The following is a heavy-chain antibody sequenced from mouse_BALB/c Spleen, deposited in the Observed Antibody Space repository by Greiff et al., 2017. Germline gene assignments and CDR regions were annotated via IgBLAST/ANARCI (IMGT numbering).Heavy chain of an antibody. CDR2: ISSGSSTI. CDR1: GFTFSSFG. J-gene: IGHJ3*01. V-gene: IGHV5-17*02. Sequence: EVQGVESGGGLVQPGGSRKLSCAASGFTFSSFGMHWVRQAPEKGLEWVAYISSGSSTIYYADTVKGRFTISRDNPKNTLFLQMTSLRSEDTAMYYCARGLRREGAWFAYWGQGTLVTVSA. CDR3: ARGLRREGAWFAY. D-gene: IGHD2-2*01.